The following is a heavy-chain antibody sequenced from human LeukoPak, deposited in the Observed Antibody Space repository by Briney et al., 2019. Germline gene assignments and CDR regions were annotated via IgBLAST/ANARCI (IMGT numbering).Heavy chain of an antibody. CDR2: MNEDGSDK. CDR3: ARESTGERPGC. V-gene: IGHV3-7*01. CDR1: GFTLSDYW. D-gene: IGHD1-1*01. Sequence: PGGSLRLSCAASGFTLSDYWMSWVRQAPGKGLEWVANMNEDGSDKNYVDSVKGRFTISRDDAKNSLYLQMNSLRAEDTAVYYCARESTGERPGCWGQGTLVTVSS. J-gene: IGHJ4*02.